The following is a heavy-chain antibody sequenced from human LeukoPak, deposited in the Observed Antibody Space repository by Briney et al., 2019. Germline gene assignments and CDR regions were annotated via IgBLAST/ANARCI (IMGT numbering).Heavy chain of an antibody. Sequence: SSVTVSCKAYGGTFSSYAISWVRQAPGQGLEWMGRIIPILGIANYAQKLQGRVTITADKSTSTAYMELSSLRSEDTAVYYCARVGRITMVRGVIMNNDAFDIWGQGTMVTVSS. CDR1: GGTFSSYA. V-gene: IGHV1-69*04. D-gene: IGHD3-10*01. CDR3: ARVGRITMVRGVIMNNDAFDI. J-gene: IGHJ3*02. CDR2: IIPILGIA.